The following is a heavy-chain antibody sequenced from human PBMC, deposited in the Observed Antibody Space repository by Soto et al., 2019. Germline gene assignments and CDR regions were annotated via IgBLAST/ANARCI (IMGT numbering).Heavy chain of an antibody. D-gene: IGHD2-2*01. CDR3: ARDPLDGLRGVPAAVPHGGHYYYYGMDV. CDR2: INPSGGST. Sequence: ASVKVSCKASGYTFTSYYMHWVRQAPGQGLEWMGIINPSGGSTSYAQKFQGRVTMTRVTSTSTVYMELSSRRSEDTAVYYCARDPLDGLRGVPAAVPHGGHYYYYGMDVWGQAITVTVSS. J-gene: IGHJ6*02. CDR1: GYTFTSYY. V-gene: IGHV1-46*01.